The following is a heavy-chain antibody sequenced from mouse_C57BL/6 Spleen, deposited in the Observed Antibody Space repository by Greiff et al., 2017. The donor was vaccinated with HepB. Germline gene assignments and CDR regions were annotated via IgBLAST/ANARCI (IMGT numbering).Heavy chain of an antibody. J-gene: IGHJ2*01. D-gene: IGHD1-1*01. CDR3: ARVTTVGTLFDY. CDR1: GFTFSSYG. Sequence: EVNVVESGGDLVKPGGSLKLSCAASGFTFSSYGMSWVRQTPDKRLEWVATISSGGSYTYYPDSVKGRFTISRDNAKNTLYLQMSSLKSEDTAMYYCARVTTVGTLFDYWGQGTTLTVSS. V-gene: IGHV5-6*01. CDR2: ISSGGSYT.